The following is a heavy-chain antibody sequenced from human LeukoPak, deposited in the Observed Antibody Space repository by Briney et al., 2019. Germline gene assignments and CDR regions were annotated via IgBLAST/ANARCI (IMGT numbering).Heavy chain of an antibody. CDR1: GGSISSNTYY. V-gene: IGHV4-39*07. CDR2: IYYSGST. D-gene: IGHD3-22*01. Sequence: SETLSLTCTVSGGSISSNTYYWGWIRQPPGRGLEWIGSIYYSGSTYYNPSLKSRVTISVDTSKNQFSLKLSSVTAADTAVYYCARENYYDSSGDDAFDIWGQGTMVTVSS. J-gene: IGHJ3*02. CDR3: ARENYYDSSGDDAFDI.